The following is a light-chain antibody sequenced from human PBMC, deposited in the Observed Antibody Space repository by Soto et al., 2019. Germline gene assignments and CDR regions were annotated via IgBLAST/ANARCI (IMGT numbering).Light chain of an antibody. CDR1: NSNIGSNT. J-gene: IGLJ1*01. V-gene: IGLV1-44*01. CDR3: AAWDDILNGRV. CDR2: YDN. Sequence: QLVLTQPPSASGTPGQRVTISCSGSNSNIGSNTVNWYQQLPGTAPKLLIYYDNLRPSGVPDRISGSKSGTSASLAISGLQSDDEADYYCAAWDDILNGRVFGTGTKVTVL.